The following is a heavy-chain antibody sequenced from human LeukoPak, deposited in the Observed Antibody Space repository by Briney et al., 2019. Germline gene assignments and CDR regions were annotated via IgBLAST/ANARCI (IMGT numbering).Heavy chain of an antibody. Sequence: GGSLRLSCAASGFTFSSYWMSWVRQAPGKGLEWVANIKQDGSEKYYVDSVKGRFTISRDNAKNSLYLQMNSLRAEDTAVYYCARVAGIAAAADFDYWGQGTLVTVSS. V-gene: IGHV3-7*01. D-gene: IGHD6-13*01. CDR3: ARVAGIAAAADFDY. CDR1: GFTFSSYW. J-gene: IGHJ4*02. CDR2: IKQDGSEK.